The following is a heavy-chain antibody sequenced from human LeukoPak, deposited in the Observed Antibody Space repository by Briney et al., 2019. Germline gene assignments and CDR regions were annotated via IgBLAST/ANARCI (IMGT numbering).Heavy chain of an antibody. CDR3: ARRYCSGPTCPWGFDS. D-gene: IGHD2-15*01. Sequence: NTSETLSLTCTVSGGSISTYYWSWIRQPPGKGLEWIGYIQYSGSTNYNPSLKSRVTISVDTSKKYLSLKLSSVTAADTAVYYCARRYCSGPTCPWGFDSWGQGTLVTVSS. CDR1: GGSISTYY. V-gene: IGHV4-59*08. CDR2: IQYSGST. J-gene: IGHJ4*02.